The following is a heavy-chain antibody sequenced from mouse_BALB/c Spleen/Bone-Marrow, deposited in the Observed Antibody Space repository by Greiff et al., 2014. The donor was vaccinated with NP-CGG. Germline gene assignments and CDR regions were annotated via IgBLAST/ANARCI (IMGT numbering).Heavy chain of an antibody. CDR3: ARGGISVDY. CDR1: GYAFSVYW. J-gene: IGHJ2*01. V-gene: IGHV1-80*01. Sequence: VQLQQSGAELVRPGSSVKISCKASGYAFSVYWMNWVKQRPGQGPEWIGQIYPGDGDTNYNGKFKGRATLTADKSSNTAYMQLSSLTSEDSAVYFCARGGISVDYWGQGTTLTVSS. CDR2: IYPGDGDT.